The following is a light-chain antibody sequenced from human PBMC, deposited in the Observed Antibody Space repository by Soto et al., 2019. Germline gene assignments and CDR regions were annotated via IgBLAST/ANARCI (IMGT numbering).Light chain of an antibody. J-gene: IGLJ1*01. Sequence: QSVLTQPASVAGSPGRSIAVSCTGTRSDVGAYNYVSWYQQHTGKAPKLMISEVTNRPSGVSDRFSGSKSGNTASLTISGLQAEDEADYYCSLFTSRFTVVFGTGTKVTVL. CDR1: RSDVGAYNY. CDR3: SLFTSRFTVV. V-gene: IGLV2-14*01. CDR2: EVT.